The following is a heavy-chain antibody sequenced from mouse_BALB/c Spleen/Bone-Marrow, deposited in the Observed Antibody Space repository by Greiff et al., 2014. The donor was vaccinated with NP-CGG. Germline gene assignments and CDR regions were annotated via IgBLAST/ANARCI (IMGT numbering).Heavy chain of an antibody. D-gene: IGHD5-1-1*01. CDR2: ILPGSGST. V-gene: IGHV1-9*01. CDR3: ARLEIRSFDY. CDR1: GYRFNSYW. J-gene: IGHJ2*01. Sequence: QVQLKESGADLMKPGASVKISCKATGYRFNSYWIEWVKQRPGHGLEWIGEILPGSGSTNFNEKFKGKATFTAYTSSNTAYMQISSLTSEDSAVYYCARLEIRSFDYWGQGTTLTVSS.